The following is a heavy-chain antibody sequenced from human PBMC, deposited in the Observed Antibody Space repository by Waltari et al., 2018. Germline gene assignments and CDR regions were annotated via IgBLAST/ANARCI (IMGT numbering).Heavy chain of an antibody. Sequence: QMPGKGLEWMGIIYPGDSDTRYSPSFQGQVTISADKSISTAYLQWSSLKASDTAMYYCARLGSWEDSSGYSTYYFDYWGQGTLVTVSS. CDR2: IYPGDSDT. J-gene: IGHJ4*02. V-gene: IGHV5-51*01. CDR3: ARLGSWEDSSGYSTYYFDY. D-gene: IGHD3-22*01.